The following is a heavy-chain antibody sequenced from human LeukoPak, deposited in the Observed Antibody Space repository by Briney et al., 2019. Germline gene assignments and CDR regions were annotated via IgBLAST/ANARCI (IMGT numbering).Heavy chain of an antibody. J-gene: IGHJ4*02. CDR1: AYYISSGYY. CDR2: MYHSGST. D-gene: IGHD3-22*01. V-gene: IGHV4-38-2*01. Sequence: SGTLSLTCAVSAYYISSGYYWGWIRQPPGKGLEWIGSMYHSGSTYYNPSLKSRVTISVDTSKNQFSLRLSSVTAADTAVYYCASTYYYDSNAYYYWVWGQGTLVTVSS. CDR3: ASTYYYDSNAYYYWV.